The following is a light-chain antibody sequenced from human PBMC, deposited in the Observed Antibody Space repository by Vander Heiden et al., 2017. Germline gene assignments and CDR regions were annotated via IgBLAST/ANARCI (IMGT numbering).Light chain of an antibody. CDR2: YAS. J-gene: IGKJ2*01. Sequence: IVLSQSTATLSLSPGSRATLSCRASQSVSSYLAWCQRTPGQAPRLLIYYASNRATGIPARFSGSGSGADFTLTISSLGPEDFAVYYCQQRSNWPPYTFGQGTKLEI. CDR1: QSVSSY. CDR3: QQRSNWPPYT. V-gene: IGKV3-11*01.